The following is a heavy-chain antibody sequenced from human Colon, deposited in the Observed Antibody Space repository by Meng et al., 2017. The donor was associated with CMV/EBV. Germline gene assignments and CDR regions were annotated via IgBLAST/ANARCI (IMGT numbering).Heavy chain of an antibody. CDR3: ARGGGNYDFWSGYVDY. CDR1: GFTLSSYE. Sequence: GGSLRLSCAASGFTLSSYEMTWVRQAPGKGLEWISCITSSGGTIYYADSVKGRFTISRDNAKNSLYLQMNSLRAEDTAVYYCARGGGNYDFWSGYVDYWGQGTLVTVSS. J-gene: IGHJ4*02. D-gene: IGHD3-3*01. V-gene: IGHV3-48*03. CDR2: ITSSGGTI.